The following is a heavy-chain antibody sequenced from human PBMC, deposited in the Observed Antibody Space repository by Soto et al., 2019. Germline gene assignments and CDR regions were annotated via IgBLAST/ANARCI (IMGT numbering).Heavy chain of an antibody. V-gene: IGHV4-61*08. D-gene: IGHD3-22*01. CDR1: GGSISSGGYY. Sequence: SETLSLTCTVSGGSISSGGYYWSWIRQHPGKGLECIGYLCYSGSAYYNPSLKSRVTLSVDTSTNQCSLTLSSMTAADTAVYYCALRSMAVVPEYWGQGTLVTVS. CDR3: ALRSMAVVPEY. CDR2: LCYSGSA. J-gene: IGHJ4*02.